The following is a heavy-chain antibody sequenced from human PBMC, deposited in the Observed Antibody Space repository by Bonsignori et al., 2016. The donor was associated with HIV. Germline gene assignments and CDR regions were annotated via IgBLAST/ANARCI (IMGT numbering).Heavy chain of an antibody. J-gene: IGHJ1*01. CDR3: ARHTILRAPEYFHY. Sequence: WIRQPPGKGLEWIGSVYYSGSTYYNPSLKSRVTISVDTSKEQFSLKLNSVTAADTAVYYCARHTILRAPEYFHYWGQGTLVTVSS. CDR2: VYYSGST. D-gene: IGHD5-24*01. V-gene: IGHV4-39*07.